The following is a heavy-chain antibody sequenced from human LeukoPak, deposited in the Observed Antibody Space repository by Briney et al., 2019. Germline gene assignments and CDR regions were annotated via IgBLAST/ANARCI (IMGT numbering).Heavy chain of an antibody. V-gene: IGHV1-18*01. Sequence: VASVKVSCKASGYTFTSYGISWVRQAPGQGLEWMGWISAYNGNTNYAQKLQGRVTMTTDTSTSTAYMELRSLRSDDTAVYYCARDTGTTSYYYYMDVWGKGTTVTVSS. D-gene: IGHD1-7*01. CDR3: ARDTGTTSYYYYMDV. CDR2: ISAYNGNT. J-gene: IGHJ6*03. CDR1: GYTFTSYG.